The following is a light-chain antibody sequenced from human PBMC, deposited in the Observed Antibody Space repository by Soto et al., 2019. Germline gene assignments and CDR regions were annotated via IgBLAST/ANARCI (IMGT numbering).Light chain of an antibody. CDR2: GAS. V-gene: IGKV3-20*01. CDR1: QRVSSGY. J-gene: IGKJ5*01. Sequence: EIVLTQSPGTLSLSPGERATLSCRASQRVSSGYLAWYQQKPGPAPRLLIYGASNRATDIPDRFSGRGSGTDFTLTISRLGPEDFAVYYCQQYGSSPPSSTFGQGTRLEI. CDR3: QQYGSSPPSST.